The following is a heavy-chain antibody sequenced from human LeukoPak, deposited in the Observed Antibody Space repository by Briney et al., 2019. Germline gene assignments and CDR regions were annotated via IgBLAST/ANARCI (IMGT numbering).Heavy chain of an antibody. J-gene: IGHJ4*02. Sequence: ASVKVSCKASGYTFTSYGISWVRQAPGQGLEWMGWINPNSGGTNYAQKFQGRVTMTRDTSISTAYMELSRLRSDDTAVYYCARELRSTSKIKRDYWGQGTLVTVSS. CDR2: INPNSGGT. CDR3: ARELRSTSKIKRDY. CDR1: GYTFTSYG. D-gene: IGHD2-2*01. V-gene: IGHV1-2*02.